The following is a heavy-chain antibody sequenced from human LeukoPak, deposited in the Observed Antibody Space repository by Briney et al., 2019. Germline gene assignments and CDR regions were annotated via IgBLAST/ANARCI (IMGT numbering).Heavy chain of an antibody. CDR1: GFTFSSYS. D-gene: IGHD6-6*01. Sequence: GGSLRLSCAASGFTFSSYSMNWVRQAPGKGLEWVSSISSSSSYIYYADSVKGRFTISRDNAKNSLYLQMNSLRAEDTAVYYCARASSIAARPDLKRRYSTFDYWGQGTLVTVSS. V-gene: IGHV3-21*01. CDR3: ARASSIAARPDLKRRYSTFDY. CDR2: ISSSSSYI. J-gene: IGHJ4*02.